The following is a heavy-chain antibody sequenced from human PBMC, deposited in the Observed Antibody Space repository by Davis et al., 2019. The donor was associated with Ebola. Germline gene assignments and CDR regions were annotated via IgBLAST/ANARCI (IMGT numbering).Heavy chain of an antibody. Sequence: ESLKISCAASRFTVSSHYMSWVRPAPGKGLEWGSVFFSGCSTYYADSVKGRFTISRDNSKNTLYLQMNSLRAEDTAVYYCARDLSYAMGSSYYGMDVWGQGTTVTVSS. CDR2: FFSGCST. CDR3: ARDLSYAMGSSYYGMDV. D-gene: IGHD1-26*01. V-gene: IGHV3-66*01. J-gene: IGHJ6*02. CDR1: RFTVSSHY.